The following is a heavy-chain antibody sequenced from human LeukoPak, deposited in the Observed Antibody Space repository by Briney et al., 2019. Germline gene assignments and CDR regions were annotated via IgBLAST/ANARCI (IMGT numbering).Heavy chain of an antibody. V-gene: IGHV3-48*01. Sequence: GGSLRLSCAASGFTFSSYSVNWVRQAPGKGLEWVSYISSSSSTIYYADCVKGRFTISRDNARHSLSLQMNSLRAEDTAGYYCARGAMLHRVRGIFGVVILFDYWGQGTLVTVSS. J-gene: IGHJ4*02. CDR3: ARGAMLHRVRGIFGVVILFDY. D-gene: IGHD3-3*01. CDR1: GFTFSSYS. CDR2: ISSSSSTI.